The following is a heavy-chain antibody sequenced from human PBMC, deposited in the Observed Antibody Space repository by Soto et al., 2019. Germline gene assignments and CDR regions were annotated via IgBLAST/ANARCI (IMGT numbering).Heavy chain of an antibody. CDR2: ISAYNGNT. CDR1: GYTFTSYG. J-gene: IGHJ6*02. CDR3: ATDTGASHSYYYYYGMDV. D-gene: IGHD1-26*01. V-gene: IGHV1-18*01. Sequence: ASVKVSCKASGYTFTSYGISWVRQAPGQGLEWMGWISAYNGNTNYAQKLQGRVTMTTDTSTSTAYMELSSLRSDDTAVYYRATDTGASHSYYYYYGMDVWGQGTTVTVSS.